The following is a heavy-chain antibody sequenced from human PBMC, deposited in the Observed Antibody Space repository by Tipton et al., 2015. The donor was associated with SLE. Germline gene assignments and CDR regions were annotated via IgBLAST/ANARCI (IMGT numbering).Heavy chain of an antibody. D-gene: IGHD3-9*01. CDR2: IRYDGSNK. Sequence: RSLRLSCAASGFTFSNYDMHWVRQAQGKGLDWVAVIRYDGSNKYYADSVKGRFTISRDNSKNTLYVQMNSLRAEDTAVYYCARAKDMLTGYSSMDVWGQGTTVTVSS. J-gene: IGHJ6*02. CDR3: ARAKDMLTGYSSMDV. CDR1: GFTFSNYD. V-gene: IGHV3-33*08.